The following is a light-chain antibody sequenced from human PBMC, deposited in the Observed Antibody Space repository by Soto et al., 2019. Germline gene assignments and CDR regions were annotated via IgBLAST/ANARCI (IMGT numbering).Light chain of an antibody. J-gene: IGKJ5*01. V-gene: IGKV3-11*01. CDR2: DAS. CDR1: QSISNY. Sequence: TQSPSTLSASVGDRVTITCRASQSISNYLAWYQQKPGQAPRLLIYDASNRATGIPARFSGSGSGTDFTLIISSLESEDFAVYYCQQRANWPPITFGQGTRLEIK. CDR3: QQRANWPPIT.